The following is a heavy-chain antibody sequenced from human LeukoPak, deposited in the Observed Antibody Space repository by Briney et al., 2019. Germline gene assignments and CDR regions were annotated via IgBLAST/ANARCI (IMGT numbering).Heavy chain of an antibody. J-gene: IGHJ6*02. CDR1: GYTLTELS. CDR2: FDPEDGET. D-gene: IGHD6-13*01. V-gene: IGHV1-24*01. CDR3: ATDQQLVRGYYYYGMDV. Sequence: ASVKVSCKVSGYTLTELSMHWVRQAPGKGLEWMGGFDPEDGETIYAQKFQGRVTMTEDTSTDTAYMELSSLRSEDTAVYYCATDQQLVRGYYYYGMDVWGQGTTVTVSS.